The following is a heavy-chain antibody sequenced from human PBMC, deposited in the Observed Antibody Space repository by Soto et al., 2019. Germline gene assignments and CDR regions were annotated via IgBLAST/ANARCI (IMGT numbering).Heavy chain of an antibody. CDR2: ISSSSSTI. D-gene: IGHD1-26*01. V-gene: IGHV3-48*02. CDR3: SGSPGGYYYYYYGMDV. CDR1: GFTFSSYS. J-gene: IGHJ6*01. Sequence: EVQLVESGGGLVQPGGSLRLSCAASGFTFSSYSMNWVRQAPGKGLEWVSYISSSSSTIYYADSVKGRFTISRDNAKNSLYLQMNGLRDEDTAGYYCSGSPGGYYYYYYGMDVGGQGTTVTVSS.